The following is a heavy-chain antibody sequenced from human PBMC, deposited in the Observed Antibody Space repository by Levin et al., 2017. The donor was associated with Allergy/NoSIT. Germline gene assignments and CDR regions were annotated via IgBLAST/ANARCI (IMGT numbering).Heavy chain of an antibody. CDR3: ARDRSSSRYGNAFDI. V-gene: IGHV3-21*01. Sequence: PGGSLRLSCAASGFTFSSYSMNWVRQAPGKGLEWVSSISSSSSYIYYADSVKGRFTISRDNAKNSLYLQMNSLRAEDTAVYYCARDRSSSRYGNAFDIWGQGTMVTVSS. CDR1: GFTFSSYS. D-gene: IGHD6-13*01. J-gene: IGHJ3*02. CDR2: ISSSSSYI.